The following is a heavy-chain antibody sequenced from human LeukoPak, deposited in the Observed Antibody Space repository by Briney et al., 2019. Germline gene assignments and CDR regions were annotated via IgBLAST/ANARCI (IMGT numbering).Heavy chain of an antibody. CDR3: AKGLSDPNLVLDS. J-gene: IGHJ4*02. Sequence: TGGSLRLSCAASGFTFSSYGMPWVRQAPGKGLEWVAVISYDGSNKYYADSVKGRFTISRDNSKNTLYLQLNSLSAADTALYFCAKGLSDPNLVLDSWGQGTLVTVSS. V-gene: IGHV3-30*18. CDR1: GFTFSSYG. D-gene: IGHD2-8*02. CDR2: ISYDGSNK.